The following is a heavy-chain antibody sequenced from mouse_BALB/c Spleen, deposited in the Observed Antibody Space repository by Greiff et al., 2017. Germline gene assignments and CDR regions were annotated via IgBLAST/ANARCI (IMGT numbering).Heavy chain of an antibody. CDR2: IYPGSGNT. CDR1: GYTFTDYY. V-gene: IGHV1-77*01. Sequence: QVQLKQSGAELARPGASVKLSCKASGYTFTDYYINWVKQRTGQGLEWIGEIYPGSGNTYYNEKFKGKATLTADKSSSTAYMQLSSLTSEDSAVYFCARRGITTVLDYWGQGTTLTVSS. CDR3: ARRGITTVLDY. J-gene: IGHJ2*01. D-gene: IGHD1-1*01.